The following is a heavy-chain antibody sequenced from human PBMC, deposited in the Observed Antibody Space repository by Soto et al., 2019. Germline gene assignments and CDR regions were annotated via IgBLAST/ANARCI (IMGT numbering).Heavy chain of an antibody. CDR1: VGSISGYY. V-gene: IGHV4-59*01. CDR2: IYYSGIT. CDR3: ARGGGVYYFDY. Sequence: SETLSLTCSVSVGSISGYYCSWFRQPPGKGLEWIGYIYYSGITDYNPSLKSRVTISVDTSKSQFSLKLSSVTAADTAVYYCARGGGVYYFDYWGQGSLVTVSS. J-gene: IGHJ4*02. D-gene: IGHD2-8*02.